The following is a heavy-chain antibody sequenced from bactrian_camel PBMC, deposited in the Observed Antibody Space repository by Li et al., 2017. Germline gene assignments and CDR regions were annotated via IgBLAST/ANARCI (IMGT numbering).Heavy chain of an antibody. V-gene: IGHV3S6*01. CDR1: MFKFSRFT. D-gene: IGHD3*01. J-gene: IGHJ4*01. CDR3: VRGLRGDSEPN. CDR2: IYNDDRGT. Sequence: HVQLVESGGDLVQPGESLTLSCSTSMFKFSRFTMSWVRQAPGKGLEWVSRIYNDDRGTSYAESVKGRFTISRDNAKNTVYLQMNSLKPEDTAVNYCVRGLRGDSEPNWGQGTQVTVS.